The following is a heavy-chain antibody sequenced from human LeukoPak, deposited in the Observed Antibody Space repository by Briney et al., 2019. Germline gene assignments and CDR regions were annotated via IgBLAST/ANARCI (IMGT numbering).Heavy chain of an antibody. CDR2: IYPGDSDT. CDR3: AVTFSGNDGAFDI. CDR1: GYTFTTFW. D-gene: IGHD1-1*01. Sequence: GESLKISCKGSGYTFTTFWIGWVRQMPGKGLEWMGIIYPGDSDTRYSPSFQGQVTISADKSISTAYLQWSSLKASDTAMYYCAVTFSGNDGAFDIWGQGTMVTVSS. V-gene: IGHV5-51*01. J-gene: IGHJ3*02.